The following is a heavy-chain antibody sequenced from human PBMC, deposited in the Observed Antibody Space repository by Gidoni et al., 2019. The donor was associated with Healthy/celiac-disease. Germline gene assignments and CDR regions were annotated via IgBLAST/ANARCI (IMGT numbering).Heavy chain of an antibody. Sequence: QVQLVQPGAEVKTPGSSVKVSCKASGGTFSSYAISWVRQAPGQGLEWMGRIIPILGIANYAQKFQGRVTITADKSTSTAYMELSSLRSEDTAVYYCARSDSSGYHLMVDYWGQGTLVTVSS. V-gene: IGHV1-69*09. CDR3: ARSDSSGYHLMVDY. J-gene: IGHJ4*02. CDR2: IIPILGIA. CDR1: GGTFSSYA. D-gene: IGHD3-22*01.